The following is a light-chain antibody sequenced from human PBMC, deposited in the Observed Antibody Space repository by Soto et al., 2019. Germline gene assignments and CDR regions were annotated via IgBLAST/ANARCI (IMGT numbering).Light chain of an antibody. CDR2: GAS. J-gene: IGKJ5*01. V-gene: IGKV3-15*01. Sequence: EIVLTQSRGTGPLCRAGGATVYCRASQSVSSSYLAWYQQKPGQAPRLLIYGASTRATGIPARFSGSGSGTEFTLTISSLQSEDFAVYYCQQYNNWPITFRQGTRLEI. CDR1: QSVSSSY. CDR3: QQYNNWPIT.